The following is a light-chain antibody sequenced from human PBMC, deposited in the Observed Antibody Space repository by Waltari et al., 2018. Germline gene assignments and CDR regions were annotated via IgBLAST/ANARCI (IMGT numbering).Light chain of an antibody. CDR2: SAS. Sequence: PGERATLASRAIQSINNDLAWYQQKPGQAPRLLIYSASNRATGIPARFSGSGSGTDFFLTISSLDPEDFAVYYCQQRSSWPRTFGQGTRVEIK. CDR3: QQRSSWPRT. V-gene: IGKV3-11*01. CDR1: QSINND. J-gene: IGKJ1*01.